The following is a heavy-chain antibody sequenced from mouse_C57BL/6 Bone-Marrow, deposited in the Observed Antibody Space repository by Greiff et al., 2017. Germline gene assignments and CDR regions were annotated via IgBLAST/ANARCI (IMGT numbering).Heavy chain of an antibody. D-gene: IGHD2-4*01. J-gene: IGHJ4*01. Sequence: QVQLQQPGAELVKPGASVKLSCKASGYTFTSYWMHWVKQRPGQGLEWIGMIHPNSGSTNYNEKFKSKATLTVDKSSSPAYMQLSSLTSEDSAVYYCARRVYYDHYYAMDYWGQGTSVTVSS. CDR1: GYTFTSYW. V-gene: IGHV1-64*01. CDR2: IHPNSGST. CDR3: ARRVYYDHYYAMDY.